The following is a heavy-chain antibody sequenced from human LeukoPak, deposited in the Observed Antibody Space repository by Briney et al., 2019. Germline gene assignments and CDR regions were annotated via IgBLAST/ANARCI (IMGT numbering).Heavy chain of an antibody. D-gene: IGHD3-3*01. CDR3: AKETYYDFWSGYQKFDY. J-gene: IGHJ4*02. CDR2: ISGSGGST. Sequence: QPGGSLRLSCAASGFTFSSYAMSWVRQAPGKGLEWVSAISGSGGSTYYADSVKGRFTISRDNSKNTLYLQMNSLRAEDTAVYYCAKETYYDFWSGYQKFDYWGQGTLVTFSS. CDR1: GFTFSSYA. V-gene: IGHV3-23*01.